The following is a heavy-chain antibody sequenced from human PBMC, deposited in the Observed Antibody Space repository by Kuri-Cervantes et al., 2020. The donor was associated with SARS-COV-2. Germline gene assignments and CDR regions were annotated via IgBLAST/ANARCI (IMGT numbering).Heavy chain of an antibody. CDR1: GFTFSSYA. Sequence: GGSLRLSCAASGFTFSSYAMHWVRQAPGKGLEWVAVISYDGSNKYYADSVKGRFTISRDNSKNTLYLQMNSLRAEDTAVYYCARDHYYDSSGYSPPNYYYCGMDVWGQGTTVTVSS. J-gene: IGHJ6*02. CDR2: ISYDGSNK. V-gene: IGHV3-30-3*01. CDR3: ARDHYYDSSGYSPPNYYYCGMDV. D-gene: IGHD3-22*01.